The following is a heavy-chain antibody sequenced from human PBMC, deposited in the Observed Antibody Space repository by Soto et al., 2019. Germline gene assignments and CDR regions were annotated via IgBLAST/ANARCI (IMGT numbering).Heavy chain of an antibody. Sequence: ASVKVSCKASGYTFTTYGIDWVRQAPGQGLEWVGWISTYNGNKDYAQKVQDRVTMTTDTSTSTAYMELRSLRSDDTAVYYCARSTYYYDSSGPFDYWGQGTLVTVSS. CDR2: ISTYNGNK. V-gene: IGHV1-18*04. J-gene: IGHJ4*02. D-gene: IGHD3-22*01. CDR1: GYTFTTYG. CDR3: ARSTYYYDSSGPFDY.